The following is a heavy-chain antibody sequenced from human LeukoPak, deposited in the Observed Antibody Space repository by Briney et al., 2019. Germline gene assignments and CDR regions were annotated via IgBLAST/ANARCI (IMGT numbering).Heavy chain of an antibody. D-gene: IGHD5-12*01. Sequence: ASVRVSCKASGYTFTSYGISWVRQAPGQGLEWMGWISAYNGNTNYAQKLQGRVTMTTDTSTSTAYMELRSLRSDDTAVYYCARDAGYSGYDEGYFDYWGQGTLVTVSS. CDR2: ISAYNGNT. J-gene: IGHJ4*02. CDR1: GYTFTSYG. V-gene: IGHV1-18*04. CDR3: ARDAGYSGYDEGYFDY.